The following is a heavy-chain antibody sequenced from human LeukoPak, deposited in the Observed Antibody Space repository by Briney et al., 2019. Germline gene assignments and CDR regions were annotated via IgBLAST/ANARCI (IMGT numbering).Heavy chain of an antibody. V-gene: IGHV3-23*01. Sequence: GGSLRLSCAVSGITLSNYGMSWVRQAPGKGLEWVAGLSGSGGGANYADSVQGRFTISRDNPKNTLYLQMNSLRAEDTAVYFCAKRGVVIRVFLVGFHKEAYYFDSWGQGALVTVSS. CDR3: AKRGVVIRVFLVGFHKEAYYFDS. CDR2: LSGSGGGA. J-gene: IGHJ4*02. CDR1: GITLSNYG. D-gene: IGHD3-10*01.